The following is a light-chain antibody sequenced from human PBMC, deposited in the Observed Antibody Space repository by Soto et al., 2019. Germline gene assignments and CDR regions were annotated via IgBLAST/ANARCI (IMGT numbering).Light chain of an antibody. V-gene: IGLV2-8*01. J-gene: IGLJ1*01. CDR1: SNDIGAYNY. Sequence: QSVLTQPPSPAGAPWQSVPISFTGTSNDIGAYNYVSWYQHHPGKVPKLLIYEVFRRPSGVPDRFSASKSGNTASLTVSGLQPEDEADYYCLSYVGRETGVFGSGTKVTVL. CDR2: EVF. CDR3: LSYVGRETGV.